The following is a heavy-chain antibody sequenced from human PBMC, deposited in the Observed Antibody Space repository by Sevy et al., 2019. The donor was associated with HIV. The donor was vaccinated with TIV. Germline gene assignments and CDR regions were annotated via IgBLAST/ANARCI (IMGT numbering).Heavy chain of an antibody. V-gene: IGHV3-30-3*01. J-gene: IGHJ4*02. CDR2: ISYDGSNK. Sequence: GGSLRLSCAASGFTFSSYAMHWVRQAPGKGLEWVAVISYDGSNKYYADSVKGRFTISGANSKNTLYLQMNSLRAEDTAVYYCARDFDSSGYYQNGGYWGQGTLVTVSS. CDR1: GFTFSSYA. CDR3: ARDFDSSGYYQNGGY. D-gene: IGHD3-22*01.